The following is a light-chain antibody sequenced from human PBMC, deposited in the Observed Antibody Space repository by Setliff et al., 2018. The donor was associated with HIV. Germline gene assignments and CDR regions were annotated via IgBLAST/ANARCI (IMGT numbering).Light chain of an antibody. CDR1: SSDVGRYNL. CDR2: QAS. CDR3: CSNTGINTYV. Sequence: QSALTQPASVSGSPGQSITISCTGTSSDVGRYNLVSWYQQHPGKAPKLIIYQASKRPSGVSNRFSGSKSGNTASLTISGLQADDEADYYCCSNTGINTYVFGAGTKVTVL. J-gene: IGLJ1*01. V-gene: IGLV2-23*01.